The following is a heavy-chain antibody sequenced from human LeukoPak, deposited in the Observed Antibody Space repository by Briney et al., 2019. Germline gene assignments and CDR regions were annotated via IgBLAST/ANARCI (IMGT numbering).Heavy chain of an antibody. J-gene: IGHJ4*02. CDR2: IYSTGST. Sequence: PSETLSLTCSVSGGSISGHYWSRVRQPAGKGLEDLGRIYSTGSTHYNPSLESRVTMSVDTSKNQFSLRLSSVTAADTAAYYCARGTTEYIYYFEHWGQGILVTVSS. CDR1: GGSISGHY. V-gene: IGHV4-4*07. CDR3: ARGTTEYIYYFEH. D-gene: IGHD1-7*01.